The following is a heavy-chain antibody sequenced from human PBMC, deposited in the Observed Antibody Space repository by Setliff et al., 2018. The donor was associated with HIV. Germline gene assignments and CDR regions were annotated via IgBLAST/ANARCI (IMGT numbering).Heavy chain of an antibody. CDR1: GDSVRSSRYY. Sequence: PSETLSLTCTVSGDSVRSSRYYWSWIRQPAGMGLEWIGRFDSSGGTDYNPSLKSRVTISKDTSKNQLSLKLTSVTAADTAVYFCAGDYAGSGRPFDYWGQGTLVTVS. CDR2: FDSSGGT. CDR3: AGDYAGSGRPFDY. J-gene: IGHJ4*02. V-gene: IGHV4-61*02. D-gene: IGHD6-19*01.